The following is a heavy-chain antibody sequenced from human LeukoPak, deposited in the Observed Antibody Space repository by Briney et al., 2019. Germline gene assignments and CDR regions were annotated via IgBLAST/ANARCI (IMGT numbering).Heavy chain of an antibody. CDR2: IYYSGST. Sequence: PSETLSLTCTVSGGSISSYYWSWIRQPPGKGLEWIGYIYYSGSTNYNPSLKGRVTISVDTSKNQFSLKLSSVTAADTAVYYCARANPRELLDYRGQGTLVTVSS. V-gene: IGHV4-59*01. CDR1: GGSISSYY. D-gene: IGHD1-26*01. CDR3: ARANPRELLDY. J-gene: IGHJ4*02.